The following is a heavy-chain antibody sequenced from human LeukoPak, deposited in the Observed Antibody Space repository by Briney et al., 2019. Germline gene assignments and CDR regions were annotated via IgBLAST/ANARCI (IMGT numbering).Heavy chain of an antibody. CDR3: ARRGYTGYDPYYFMDV. Sequence: SQTLSLTCAISGDSVSSDSGAWNWIRQSPSRGLEWLGWTYYRSKWYYDYAVSVKGRITINADTSRNQFSLQLNSVTPEDTAVYYCARRGYTGYDPYYFMDVWGKGTTVTVSS. CDR2: TYYRSKWYY. V-gene: IGHV6-1*01. J-gene: IGHJ6*03. CDR1: GDSVSSDSGA. D-gene: IGHD5-12*01.